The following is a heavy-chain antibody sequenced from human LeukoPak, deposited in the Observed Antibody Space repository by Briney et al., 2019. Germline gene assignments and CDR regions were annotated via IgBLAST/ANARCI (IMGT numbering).Heavy chain of an antibody. V-gene: IGHV1-2*02. CDR2: INPNSGGT. CDR3: ARGIDYYDSSGYYPPHY. D-gene: IGHD3-22*01. Sequence: ASVKVSCKASGYTFTGYYMHWVRQAPGQGLEWMGWINPNSGGTNYAQKFQGRVTMTRDTSISTAYMELSRLRSDDTAVYYCARGIDYYDSSGYYPPHYWGQGTLVTVSS. J-gene: IGHJ4*02. CDR1: GYTFTGYY.